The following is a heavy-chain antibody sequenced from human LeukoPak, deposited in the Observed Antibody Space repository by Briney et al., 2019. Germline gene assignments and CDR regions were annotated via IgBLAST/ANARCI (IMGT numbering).Heavy chain of an antibody. Sequence: GRSLRLSCAASGFSFDDYAMHWVRQAPGKGLEWVSAISWDSGSIGYADSVKGRSTVSRDNAKNSLYLQMNSLRAEDMALYYCAKDSSATVTNAGFDAFDIWGQGTMVTVSS. V-gene: IGHV3-9*03. D-gene: IGHD4-17*01. CDR2: ISWDSGSI. CDR1: GFSFDDYA. CDR3: AKDSSATVTNAGFDAFDI. J-gene: IGHJ3*02.